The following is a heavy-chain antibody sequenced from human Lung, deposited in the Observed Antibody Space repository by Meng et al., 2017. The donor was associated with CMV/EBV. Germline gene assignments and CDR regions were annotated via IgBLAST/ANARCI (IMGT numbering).Heavy chain of an antibody. CDR1: GFTFSSYA. CDR2: IGGGGGST. CDR3: ARATLEYCSSTSCYPFDY. Sequence: GESLKISCAASGFTFSSYAMTWVRQAPGKGLEWVSVIGGGGGSTYYADSVKGRFTISRDNSKNTLYLQVNSLRAEDTAVYYCARATLEYCSSTSCYPFDYGXQGTXVTVAS. V-gene: IGHV3-23*01. J-gene: IGHJ4*02. D-gene: IGHD2-2*01.